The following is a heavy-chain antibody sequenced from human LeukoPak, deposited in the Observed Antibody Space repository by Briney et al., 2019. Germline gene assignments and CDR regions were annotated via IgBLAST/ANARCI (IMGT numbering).Heavy chain of an antibody. J-gene: IGHJ4*02. CDR1: GLTFSSYS. D-gene: IGHD6-13*01. V-gene: IGHV3-23*01. CDR2: ISASGGDT. Sequence: GGSLRLSCVVSGLTFSSYSMSWVRQAPGKGLDWVSGISASGGDTWYPDSVKGRFTISRDNYKNTLFLQMSSLRVEDTAMYYCAKDAAGREYWGQGTPVTVSS. CDR3: AKDAAGREY.